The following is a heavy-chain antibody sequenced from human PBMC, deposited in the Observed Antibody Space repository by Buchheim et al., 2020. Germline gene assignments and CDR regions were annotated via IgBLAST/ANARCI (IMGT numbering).Heavy chain of an antibody. J-gene: IGHJ5*02. V-gene: IGHV4-59*08. CDR2: VYYTGAT. D-gene: IGHD1-7*01. CDR3: ARQDWNYNWFDP. Sequence: QVRLQESGPGLVKASETLSLTCTVSGVSLSSDYWSWLRQPPGGGLEWIGYVYYTGATNYNSSLKSRVTMSIDTSMNQFSLNLNSVTAADTAVYYCARQDWNYNWFDPWGQGSL. CDR1: GVSLSSDY.